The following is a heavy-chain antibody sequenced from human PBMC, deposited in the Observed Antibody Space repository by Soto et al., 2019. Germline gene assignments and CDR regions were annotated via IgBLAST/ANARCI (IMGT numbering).Heavy chain of an antibody. D-gene: IGHD4-4*01. CDR2: ISDSAGST. J-gene: IGHJ3*02. Sequence: EVPLLESGGDLVQPGGSVRLSCAASGFTFSSYAMSWVRQAPGKGLEWVSAISDSAGSTYYADSVKGRFTLSGDNSNSVLSLQRHSLRAEDTAVYYWAKDVTRYSNYGVSAFDIWGQGTMVTVSS. CDR3: AKDVTRYSNYGVSAFDI. CDR1: GFTFSSYA. V-gene: IGHV3-23*01.